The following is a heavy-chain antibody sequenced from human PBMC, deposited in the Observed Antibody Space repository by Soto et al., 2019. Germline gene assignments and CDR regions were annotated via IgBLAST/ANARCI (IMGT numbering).Heavy chain of an antibody. Sequence: PGGSLRLSCIPSGFTFGNFAMSWVRQAPGKGLEWVSSISAGGATTYYADSVKGRVTMSRDNSKNTLSLQMISLRAEDSAVYYCAKDRGGTGWPFDHWGQGTLVTVS. J-gene: IGHJ4*02. CDR2: ISAGGATT. CDR3: AKDRGGTGWPFDH. CDR1: GFTFGNFA. D-gene: IGHD6-19*01. V-gene: IGHV3-23*01.